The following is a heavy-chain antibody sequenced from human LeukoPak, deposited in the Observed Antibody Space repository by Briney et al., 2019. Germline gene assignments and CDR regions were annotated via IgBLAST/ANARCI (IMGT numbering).Heavy chain of an antibody. J-gene: IGHJ5*02. CDR3: ARGVAHYDYVWGSYRFNWFDP. CDR2: ISGSGGST. Sequence: PGGSLRLSCAASGFTFSSYAMSWVRQAPGKGLEWVSAISGSGGSTYYADSVKGRFTISRDNAKNSLYLQMNSLRAEDTAVYYCARGVAHYDYVWGSYRFNWFDPWGQGTLVTVSS. V-gene: IGHV3-23*01. D-gene: IGHD3-16*02. CDR1: GFTFSSYA.